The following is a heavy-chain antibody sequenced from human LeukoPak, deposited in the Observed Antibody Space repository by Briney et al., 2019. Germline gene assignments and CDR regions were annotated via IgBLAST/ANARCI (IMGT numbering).Heavy chain of an antibody. V-gene: IGHV3-9*01. D-gene: IGHD4-17*01. CDR2: ISWNSGSI. CDR3: AKDISDGDLYYYGMDV. Sequence: GGSLRLSCAASGFTFDDYAMHWVRQAPGKGLEWVSGISWNSGSIGYADSVKGRFTISRDNAKNSLYLQMNSLRAEDTALYYCAKDISDGDLYYYGMDVWGQGTTVTVSS. CDR1: GFTFDDYA. J-gene: IGHJ6*02.